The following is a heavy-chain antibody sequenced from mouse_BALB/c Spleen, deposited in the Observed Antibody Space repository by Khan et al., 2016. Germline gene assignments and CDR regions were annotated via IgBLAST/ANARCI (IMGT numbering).Heavy chain of an antibody. V-gene: IGHV1-80*01. CDR3: ARVSSSGYVAWCAY. J-gene: IGHJ3*01. D-gene: IGHD3-1*01. CDR1: GYAFGSYW. CDR2: IYPEDGDT. Sequence: QVQLKQSGAELVRPGSSVKISCKASGYAFGSYWMNWVKQRPGQGLEWIGQIYPEDGDTNYNGKFKGKATLTEDKSSSTAYMQLSSLTSEDSAGYFWARVSSSGYVAWCAYWGQGTLVTVSA.